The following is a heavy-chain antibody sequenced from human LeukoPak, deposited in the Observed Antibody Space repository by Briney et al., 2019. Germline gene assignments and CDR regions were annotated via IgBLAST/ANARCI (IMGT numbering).Heavy chain of an antibody. J-gene: IGHJ4*02. V-gene: IGHV3-53*01. D-gene: IGHD5-18*01. Sequence: PGGSLRLSCAASGFTVSSNYMSWVRQAPGKGLEWVSVIYSGGSTYYADSVKGRFTISRDNSKNTLYLQMNSLRAEDTAVYYCARRGYSYGSYYFDYWGQGTLVTVSS. CDR3: ARRGYSYGSYYFDY. CDR1: GFTVSSNY. CDR2: IYSGGST.